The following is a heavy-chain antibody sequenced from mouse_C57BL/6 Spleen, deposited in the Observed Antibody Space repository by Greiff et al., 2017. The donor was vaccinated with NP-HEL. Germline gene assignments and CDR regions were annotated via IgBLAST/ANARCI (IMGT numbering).Heavy chain of an antibody. CDR1: GYTFTSYW. CDR2: INPSNGGT. D-gene: IGHD1-1*01. CDR3: ARNYGSSSYWYFDV. J-gene: IGHJ1*03. Sequence: VQLKQPGTELVKPGASVKLSCKASGYTFTSYWMHWVKQRPGQGLEWIGNINPSNGGTNYNEKFKSKATLTVDKSSSTAYMQLSSLTSEDSAVYYCARNYGSSSYWYFDVWGTGTTVTVSS. V-gene: IGHV1-53*01.